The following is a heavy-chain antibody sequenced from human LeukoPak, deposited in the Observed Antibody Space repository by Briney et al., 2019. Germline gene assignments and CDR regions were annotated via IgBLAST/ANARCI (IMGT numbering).Heavy chain of an antibody. D-gene: IGHD3-22*01. V-gene: IGHV1-69*05. Sequence: SVKVSCKASGGTFSSYAISWVRQAPGQGLEWMGRIIPIFGTANYAQKFQGRVTITTDKSTSTAYMELSSLRSEDTAVYYCARSDSSGYRDAFYIWGKGTMVTVSS. CDR3: ARSDSSGYRDAFYI. CDR1: GGTFSSYA. J-gene: IGHJ3*02. CDR2: IIPIFGTA.